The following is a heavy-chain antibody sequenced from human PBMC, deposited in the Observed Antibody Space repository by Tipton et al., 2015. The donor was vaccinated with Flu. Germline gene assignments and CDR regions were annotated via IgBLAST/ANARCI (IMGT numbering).Heavy chain of an antibody. Sequence: SLRLSCAASGFTFSSYSMNWVRQAPGKGLEWVSSISSSSSYIYYADSVKGRFTISRDNAKNSLYLQMNSLRAEDTAVYYCAKGPGVAAAGDKYYFDYWGQGTLVTVSS. CDR1: GFTFSSYS. CDR3: AKGPGVAAAGDKYYFDY. V-gene: IGHV3-21*01. J-gene: IGHJ4*02. D-gene: IGHD6-13*01. CDR2: ISSSSSYI.